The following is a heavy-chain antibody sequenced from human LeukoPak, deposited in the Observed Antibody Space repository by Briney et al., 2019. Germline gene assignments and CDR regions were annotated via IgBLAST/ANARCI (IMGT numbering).Heavy chain of an antibody. D-gene: IGHD6-25*01. V-gene: IGHV4-39*07. J-gene: IGHJ4*02. CDR3: ARARRAEAIDY. CDR1: GGSISSGGYY. CDR2: IYYSGST. Sequence: SQTLSLTCTVSGGSISSGGYYWSWIHQPPGKGLEWIGSIYYSGSTYYNPSLKSRVTISVDTSKNQFSLKLSSVTAADTAVYYCARARRAEAIDYWGQGTLVTVSS.